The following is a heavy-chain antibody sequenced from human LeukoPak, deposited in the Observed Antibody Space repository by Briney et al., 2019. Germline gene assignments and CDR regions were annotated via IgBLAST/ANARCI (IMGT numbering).Heavy chain of an antibody. CDR1: GGSSRGYY. D-gene: IGHD3-3*01. CDR2: INHSGST. V-gene: IGHV4-34*01. Sequence: PSGTLSLTCAVYGGSSRGYYWNWLWIRQPPGKGLEWIREINHSGSTNYNPSLKSRVTISVETSKNQFYLKLSSVTAADTAVYYCARGRITIFGVVRYFDYWGQGTLVTVSS. CDR3: ARGRITIFGVVRYFDY. J-gene: IGHJ4*02.